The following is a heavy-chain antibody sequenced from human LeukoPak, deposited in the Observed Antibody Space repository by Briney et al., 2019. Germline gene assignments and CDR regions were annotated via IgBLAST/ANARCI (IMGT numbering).Heavy chain of an antibody. D-gene: IGHD2-15*01. CDR2: IYSGGST. V-gene: IGHV3-53*04. CDR1: GFTFSSNY. Sequence: PGGSLRLSCAAPGFTFSSNYMSWVRQAPGKGLEGVSVIYSGGSTYYTDSVTGRFTISRHNSQNTVYLQMNSLRTEDTAVYYCARTIAGEFDPWGQGTLVTVSS. CDR3: ARTIAGEFDP. J-gene: IGHJ5*02.